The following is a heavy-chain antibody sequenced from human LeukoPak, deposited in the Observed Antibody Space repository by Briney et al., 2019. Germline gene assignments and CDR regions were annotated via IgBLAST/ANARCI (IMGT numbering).Heavy chain of an antibody. Sequence: ASVKVSCKASGYTFTSYYMHWVRQAPGQGLEWMEIINPSGGSTSYAQKFQGRVTMTRDTSTSTVYMELSSLRSEDTAVYYCAKYCSGGSCYPHWGQGTLVTVSS. D-gene: IGHD2-15*01. V-gene: IGHV1-46*01. J-gene: IGHJ4*02. CDR1: GYTFTSYY. CDR3: AKYCSGGSCYPH. CDR2: INPSGGST.